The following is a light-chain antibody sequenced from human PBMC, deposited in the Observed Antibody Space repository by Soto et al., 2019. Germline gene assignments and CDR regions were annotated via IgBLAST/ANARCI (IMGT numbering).Light chain of an antibody. J-gene: IGKJ5*01. CDR2: GAS. V-gene: IGKV1-27*01. CDR3: QKYNSAPLT. CDR1: QGISNY. Sequence: DIQMTQSPSSLSASVGDRVTITCRASQGISNYLAWYQQKPGKVPKLLIYGASTLQLGVPSRFSGSGSGTDCTLTISSLQPEDVATYYCQKYNSAPLTFGQGTRLEIK.